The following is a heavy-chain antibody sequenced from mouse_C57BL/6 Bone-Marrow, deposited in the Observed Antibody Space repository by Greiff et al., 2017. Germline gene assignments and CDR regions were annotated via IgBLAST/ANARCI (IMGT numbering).Heavy chain of an antibody. CDR3: ASGYDYDVRFAY. Sequence: VKLLESGPGLVAPSQSLSITCTVSGFSLTSYGVDWVRQSPGKGLEWLGVIWGVGSTNYNSALKSRLSISKDNSKSQVFLKMNSLQTDDTAMYYCASGYDYDVRFAYWGQGTLVTVSA. CDR2: IWGVGST. J-gene: IGHJ3*01. V-gene: IGHV2-6*01. D-gene: IGHD2-4*01. CDR1: GFSLTSYG.